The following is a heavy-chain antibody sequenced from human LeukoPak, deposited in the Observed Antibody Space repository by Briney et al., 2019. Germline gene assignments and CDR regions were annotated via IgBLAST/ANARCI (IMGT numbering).Heavy chain of an antibody. Sequence: SETLSLTCAVYGGSFSGYYWSWIRQPPGKGLEWIGEINHSGSTNYNPSLKGRVTISVDTSKNQFSLKLSSVTAADTAVYYCARGWVGYYYYGMDVWGQGTTVTVSS. D-gene: IGHD1-26*01. CDR2: INHSGST. CDR3: ARGWVGYYYYGMDV. V-gene: IGHV4-34*01. CDR1: GGSFSGYY. J-gene: IGHJ6*02.